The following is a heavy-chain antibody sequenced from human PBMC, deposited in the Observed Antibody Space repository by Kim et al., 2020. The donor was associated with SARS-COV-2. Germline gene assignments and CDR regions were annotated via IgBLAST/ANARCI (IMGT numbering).Heavy chain of an antibody. Sequence: GGSLRLSCAASGFTFSSYGMHWVRQAPGKGLEWVAVISYDGSNKYYADSVKGRFTISRDNSKNTLYLQMNSLRAEDTAVYYCQVTFDYWGQGTLGTVSS. D-gene: IGHD2-21*02. J-gene: IGHJ4*02. CDR1: GFTFSSYG. V-gene: IGHV3-30*03. CDR3: QVTFDY. CDR2: ISYDGSNK.